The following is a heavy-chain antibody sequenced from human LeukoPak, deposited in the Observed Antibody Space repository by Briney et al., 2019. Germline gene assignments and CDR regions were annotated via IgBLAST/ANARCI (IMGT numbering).Heavy chain of an antibody. CDR2: ISSSSSYI. D-gene: IGHD6-13*01. Sequence: GGSLRLSCAASGFTFSSYSMNWVRQAPGKGLECVSSISSSSSYIYYADSVKGRFTISRDNAKNSLYLQLNSVRAEDTAVYYCARETYSSSWSAKFYYYYYMDVWGKGTTVTVSS. J-gene: IGHJ6*03. CDR3: ARETYSSSWSAKFYYYYYMDV. V-gene: IGHV3-21*06. CDR1: GFTFSSYS.